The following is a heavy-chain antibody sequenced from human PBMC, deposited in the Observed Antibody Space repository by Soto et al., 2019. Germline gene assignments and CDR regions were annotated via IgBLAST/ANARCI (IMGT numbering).Heavy chain of an antibody. CDR2: IYPGDSDS. CDR1: GYNFPIYW. Sequence: PGESLKISCQGSGYNFPIYWIAWVRQMPGKGLEWTGIIYPGDSDSRYSPSFQGQVTISADKSISTAYLQWSSLKASDTALYYCARANVITYGGIIDPSFFDYWGQGTLVTVSS. V-gene: IGHV5-51*01. J-gene: IGHJ4*02. D-gene: IGHD3-16*02. CDR3: ARANVITYGGIIDPSFFDY.